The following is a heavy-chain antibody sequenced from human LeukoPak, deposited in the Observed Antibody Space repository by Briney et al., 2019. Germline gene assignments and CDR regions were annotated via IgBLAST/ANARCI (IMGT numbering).Heavy chain of an antibody. D-gene: IGHD1-26*01. CDR1: GYTFTAYA. J-gene: IGHJ3*02. CDR2: INAGNGNT. V-gene: IGHV1-3*01. CDR3: AREGLLLERAFDI. Sequence: TSVKVSCKASGYTFTAYAIHWVRQAPGQRLEWIGWINAGNGNTKYSQKFQGRVTITRDTSASTAYMELSSLRSEDTAVYYCAREGLLLERAFDIWGQGTMVTVSS.